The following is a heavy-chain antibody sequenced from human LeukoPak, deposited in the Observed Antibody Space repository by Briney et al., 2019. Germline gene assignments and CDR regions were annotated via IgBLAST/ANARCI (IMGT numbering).Heavy chain of an antibody. V-gene: IGHV3-23*01. CDR3: AKSFLSGVSGIFDS. J-gene: IGHJ4*02. Sequence: GGSLRLSCAASGCTFSSSAMSWVRQAPGKGLECVSSISGSGGSIYYADSVKGRVTISRDNSKNTLYLQMNSLRSEDTAVYYCAKSFLSGVSGIFDSWGQGTLVTVSS. D-gene: IGHD6-19*01. CDR2: ISGSGGSI. CDR1: GCTFSSSA.